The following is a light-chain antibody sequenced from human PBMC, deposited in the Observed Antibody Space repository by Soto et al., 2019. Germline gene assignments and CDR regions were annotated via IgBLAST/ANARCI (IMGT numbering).Light chain of an antibody. CDR1: QSFSTW. CDR2: DVS. J-gene: IGKJ1*01. CDR3: QQYDSYWGT. Sequence: PSTLSASVGDRVTITCRASQSFSTWLAWYQQKPGKAPKLLMYDVSSLESGVPSRFSGSGSGTEFTLTIDSLQPDDSATYYCQQYDSYWGTFGQGTKVDIK. V-gene: IGKV1-5*01.